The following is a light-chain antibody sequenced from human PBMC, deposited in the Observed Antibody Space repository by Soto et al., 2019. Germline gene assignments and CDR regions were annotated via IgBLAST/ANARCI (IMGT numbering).Light chain of an antibody. J-gene: IGLJ3*02. CDR2: LEGSGSY. Sequence: QPVLTHSSSASASLGSSVKLTCTLSIGHSNYTVSWHQQQPGKAPRYLMKLEGSGSYNRGSGVPDRFSGSTSGADRYLSISNLQSEDEADYYCETWDRNTRVFGGGTKLTVL. CDR1: IGHSNYT. CDR3: ETWDRNTRV. V-gene: IGLV4-60*03.